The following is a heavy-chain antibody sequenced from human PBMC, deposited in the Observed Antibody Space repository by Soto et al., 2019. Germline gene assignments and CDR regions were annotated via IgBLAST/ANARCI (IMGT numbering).Heavy chain of an antibody. CDR3: APRGRHGRGTNCSHNFDS. CDR2: IFWDDDK. D-gene: IGHD2-2*01. J-gene: IGHJ5*01. V-gene: IGHV2-5*02. CDR1: GFSLSTSGVG. Sequence: QITLMESGPPLVKPTQTLTLTCTFSGFSLSTSGVGVGWIRQPPGKALECLAVIFWDDDKRYSPSLQSRLTITKAXXSXQXXLTMANMDPVDTATYYCAPRGRHGRGTNCSHNFDSRGQGTLVTVSS.